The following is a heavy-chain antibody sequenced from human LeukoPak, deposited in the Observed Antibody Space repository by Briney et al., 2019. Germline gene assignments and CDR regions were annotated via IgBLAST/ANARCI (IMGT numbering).Heavy chain of an antibody. CDR1: GFTVSSNY. Sequence: GGSLRLSCAASGFTVSSNYMSWVRQAPGKGLEWVSVIYSGGSTYYADSVKGRFTISRDNSKNTLYLQMNSLRAEDTAVYYCAKDLSLRSSDWYPGFGSWGQGTLVTVSS. V-gene: IGHV3-53*01. D-gene: IGHD6-19*01. CDR3: AKDLSLRSSDWYPGFGS. CDR2: IYSGGST. J-gene: IGHJ4*02.